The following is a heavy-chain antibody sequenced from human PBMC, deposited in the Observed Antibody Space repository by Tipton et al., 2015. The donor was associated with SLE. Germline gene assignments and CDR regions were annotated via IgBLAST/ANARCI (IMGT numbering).Heavy chain of an antibody. Sequence: RSLRLSCAASGFTFSSYGMHWVRQAPGKGLEWVGFIRSKAYGGTTDYAASAKGRFTISRDDSKSIAYLQMNNLKTEDTAVYYCTRSPHELRQLVLGYWGQGTLVTVSS. V-gene: IGHV3-49*04. CDR1: GFTFSSYG. J-gene: IGHJ4*02. CDR2: IRSKAYGGTT. D-gene: IGHD6-13*01. CDR3: TRSPHELRQLVLGY.